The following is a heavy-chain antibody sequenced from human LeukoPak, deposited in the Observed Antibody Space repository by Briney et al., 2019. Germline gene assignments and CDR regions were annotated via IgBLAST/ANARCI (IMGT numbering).Heavy chain of an antibody. CDR3: ATVPYYYGSGSYYTDY. D-gene: IGHD3-10*01. J-gene: IGHJ4*02. CDR1: GYTLTELS. Sequence: AASVKVSCKVSGYTLTELSMHWVRQAPGKGLEWMGGFDPEDGETIYAQKFQGRVTMTEDTSSDTAYMELSSLRSEDTAVYYCATVPYYYGSGSYYTDYWGQGTLVTVSS. V-gene: IGHV1-24*01. CDR2: FDPEDGET.